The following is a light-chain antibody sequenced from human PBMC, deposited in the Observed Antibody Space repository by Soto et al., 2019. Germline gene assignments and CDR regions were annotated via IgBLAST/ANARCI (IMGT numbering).Light chain of an antibody. CDR3: QQRSNWPRT. V-gene: IGKV3-11*01. Sequence: EIVLTQSPATLSLSPGERATLSCRASQSVSSYLIWYQQKPGQAPRLLMYDVSNRATGIPARFSGSGSGTDFTLTISSLEPEDLEVYYCQQRSNWPRTFGQGTKVDIK. J-gene: IGKJ1*01. CDR1: QSVSSY. CDR2: DVS.